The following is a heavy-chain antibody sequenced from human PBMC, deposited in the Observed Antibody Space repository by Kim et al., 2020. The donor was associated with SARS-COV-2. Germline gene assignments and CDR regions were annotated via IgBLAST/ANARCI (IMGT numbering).Heavy chain of an antibody. Sequence: SQTLSLTCAVYGGSFSGYYWSWIRQPPGKGLEWIGEINHSGSTNYKPSLKSRVTISVDTSKNQVSLKLSSVTAVETAVFYCGGGTRSMVWGGMGYWGEG. V-gene: IGHV4-34*01. J-gene: IGHJ4*02. D-gene: IGHD3-10*01. CDR3: GGGTRSMVWGGMGY. CDR1: GGSFSGYY. CDR2: INHSGST.